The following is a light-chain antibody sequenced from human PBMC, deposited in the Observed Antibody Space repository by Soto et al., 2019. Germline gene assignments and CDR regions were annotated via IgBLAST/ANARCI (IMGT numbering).Light chain of an antibody. CDR2: GAF. CDR3: QQYNKWPRLT. V-gene: IGKV3D-15*01. Sequence: EVEMTQSPATLSVSPGERATLSCRASQTIYSNLAWFQQKPGQAPRLLIYGAFTMATGIPARCSGGRSGTEGTPTSSSLQSEDTAVYYCQQYNKWPRLTFGGGTKVEIK. CDR1: QTIYSN. J-gene: IGKJ4*01.